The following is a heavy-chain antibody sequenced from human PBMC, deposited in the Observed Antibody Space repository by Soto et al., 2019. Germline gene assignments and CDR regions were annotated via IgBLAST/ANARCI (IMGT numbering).Heavy chain of an antibody. CDR1: GGSFTSYS. Sequence: QVQLVQSGAELKKPGSSVKVSCEASGGSFTSYSFTWVRQAPGQGLEWMGRIIPIQGKANYALKFQDRVTITADRPTGTVYMELTSLRAEDTAVYFCAKSLLFVDHGYMDVWGKGTTVTVSS. J-gene: IGHJ6*03. CDR3: AKSLLFVDHGYMDV. D-gene: IGHD2-21*01. CDR2: IIPIQGKA. V-gene: IGHV1-69*02.